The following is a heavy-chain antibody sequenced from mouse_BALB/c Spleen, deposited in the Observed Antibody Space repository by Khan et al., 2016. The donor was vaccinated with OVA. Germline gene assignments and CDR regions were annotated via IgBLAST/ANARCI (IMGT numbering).Heavy chain of an antibody. CDR1: GYTFTDYN. D-gene: IGHD1-2*01. CDR2: FFPNSGGS. J-gene: IGHJ3*01. CDR3: GRSGYGSFAF. V-gene: IGHV1S29*02. Sequence: EVQLQESGPEVVKPGASVKISCKASGYTFTDYNMDWLKQRHGKSLEWIGYFFPNSGGSGYNQKFKTKATLTVDISSNTAYMALRSLTSEDSAVYYCGRSGYGSFAFWGQGTLVTVSA.